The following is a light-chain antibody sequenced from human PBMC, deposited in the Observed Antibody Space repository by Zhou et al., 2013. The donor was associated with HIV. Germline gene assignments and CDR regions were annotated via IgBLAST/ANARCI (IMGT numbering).Light chain of an antibody. J-gene: IGKJ4*01. CDR1: QSVSSN. CDR3: QQYNNWPGT. CDR2: GAF. Sequence: EIVMTQSPATLSVSPGERATLSCRASQSVSSNLAWYQQKPGQAPRLLIYGAFTRATGIPARFSGSGSGTEFTLTISSLQSEDFAVYYCQQYNNWPGTFGGGTKVEIK. V-gene: IGKV3-15*01.